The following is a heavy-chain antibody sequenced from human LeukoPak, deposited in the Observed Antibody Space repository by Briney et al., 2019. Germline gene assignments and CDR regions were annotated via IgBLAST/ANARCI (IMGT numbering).Heavy chain of an antibody. J-gene: IGHJ6*03. CDR2: MNPNSGNT. Sequence: ASVKVSCKASGYTFTSYDIDWVRQATGQGLEWMGWMNPNSGNTGYAQKFQGRVTMTRNTSISTAYMELSSLRSEDTAVYYCAISREGYSYGYYYYYYMDVWGKGTTVTISS. CDR3: AISREGYSYGYYYYYYMDV. CDR1: GYTFTSYD. V-gene: IGHV1-8*01. D-gene: IGHD5-18*01.